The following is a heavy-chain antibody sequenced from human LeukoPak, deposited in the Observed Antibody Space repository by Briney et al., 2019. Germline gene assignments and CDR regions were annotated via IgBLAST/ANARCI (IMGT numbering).Heavy chain of an antibody. CDR1: GFTFNNYA. CDR2: ISGGGGTT. J-gene: IGHJ4*02. V-gene: IGHV3-23*01. CDR3: AKDSPWYDSSTYYYFDY. Sequence: AGGSLRLSCAGSGFTFNNYAMSWVRQAPGKGLEWVSAISGGGGTTYHADSVKGRFTISRDNSKDTLYLQMSGLRAEDTAVYFCAKDSPWYDSSTYYYFDYWGQGTLVTVSS. D-gene: IGHD3-22*01.